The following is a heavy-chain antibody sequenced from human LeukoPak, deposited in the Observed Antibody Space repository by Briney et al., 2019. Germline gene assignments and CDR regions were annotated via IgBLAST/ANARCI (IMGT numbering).Heavy chain of an antibody. J-gene: IGHJ4*02. Sequence: ASVKVSCKAFGYTFTSYAMNWVRQAPGQGLEWMGWINANTGNPTYAQGFTGRFVFSLDTSVSTAYLQISSLKAEDTAVYYCAREILYSYGYEGFDYWGQGTLVTVSS. CDR1: GYTFTSYA. D-gene: IGHD5-18*01. CDR2: INANTGNP. CDR3: AREILYSYGYEGFDY. V-gene: IGHV7-4-1*02.